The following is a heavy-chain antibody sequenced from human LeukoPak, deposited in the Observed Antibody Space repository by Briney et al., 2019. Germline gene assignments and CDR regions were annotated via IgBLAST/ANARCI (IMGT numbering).Heavy chain of an antibody. J-gene: IGHJ5*02. V-gene: IGHV1-2*02. CDR2: INANNRDT. CDR1: GYRVIVYF. CDR3: ASDVRRGYDQGCFDP. D-gene: IGHD3-3*01. Sequence: ASVKVSCKSSGYRVIVYFIHWVRQPPGQGPECMGWINANNRDTKYVQKFQGRVTITRDASRSTAYMELSGINADDTAMYFCASDVRRGYDQGCFDPWGQGTLVTVSS.